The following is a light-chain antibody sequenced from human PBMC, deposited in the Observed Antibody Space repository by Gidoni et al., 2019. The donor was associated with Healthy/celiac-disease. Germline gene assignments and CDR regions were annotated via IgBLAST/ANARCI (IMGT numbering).Light chain of an antibody. J-gene: IGKJ1*01. Sequence: DIVMTQSPDSLAVSLGERATINCKSSQSVLYSSNTKNYLAWYQQKPGQPHKLLIYWASTRESGVPDRFSGSGSGTDFTLTISSLQAEDVAVYYCQQYYSTPWTFGQGTKVEIK. CDR1: QSVLYSSNTKNY. V-gene: IGKV4-1*01. CDR2: WAS. CDR3: QQYYSTPWT.